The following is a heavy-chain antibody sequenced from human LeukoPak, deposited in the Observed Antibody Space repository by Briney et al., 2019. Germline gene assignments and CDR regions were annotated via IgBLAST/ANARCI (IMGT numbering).Heavy chain of an antibody. CDR1: GFTFSIFA. D-gene: IGHD5-12*01. CDR2: ISGSGGGT. CDR3: AKAFSAYENWPPNWFDP. Sequence: PGGSLRLSCAASGFTFSIFAMSWVRQAPGKGLEWVSAISGSGGGTYYADSVKGRLTISRDNSKNTLYLQMSSLRAEDTAVYYCAKAFSAYENWPPNWFDPWGQGTLVTVSS. V-gene: IGHV3-23*01. J-gene: IGHJ5*02.